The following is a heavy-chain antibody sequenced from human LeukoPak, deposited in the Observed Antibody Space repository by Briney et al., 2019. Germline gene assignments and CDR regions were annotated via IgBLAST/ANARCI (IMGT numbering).Heavy chain of an antibody. CDR2: IYYSGST. CDR3: AGEREMATITWSPSYYFDY. V-gene: IGHV4-30-4*08. Sequence: SETPSLTCTVSGGSISRGDYYCSWIRQPPGKGLEWIGYIYYSGSTYYNPSLKSRVTISVDRSKNQFSLKLSSVTAADTAVYYCAGEREMATITWSPSYYFDYWGQGTLVTVSS. J-gene: IGHJ4*02. D-gene: IGHD5-24*01. CDR1: GGSISRGDYY.